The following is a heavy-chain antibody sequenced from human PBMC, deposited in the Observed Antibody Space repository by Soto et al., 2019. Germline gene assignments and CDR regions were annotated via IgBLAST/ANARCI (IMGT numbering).Heavy chain of an antibody. J-gene: IGHJ5*02. CDR3: ARHSLALRKNNWFDP. D-gene: IGHD3-3*02. Sequence: PSETLSLTCTVSGDSIISSDFYWGWVRQPPGKGLEWIGSIFYLGSSYYNPSLKSRVTMSVDTSKNQFSLRLRSVTAADTALYFCARHSLALRKNNWFDPWGQGSMVTVSS. V-gene: IGHV4-39*01. CDR1: GDSIISSDFY. CDR2: IFYLGSS.